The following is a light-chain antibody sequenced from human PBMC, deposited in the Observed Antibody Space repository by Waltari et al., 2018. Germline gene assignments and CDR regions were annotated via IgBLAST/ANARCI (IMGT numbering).Light chain of an antibody. V-gene: IGLV2-8*01. J-gene: IGLJ2*01. CDR3: SSYAGSNNLV. Sequence: QSALTQPPSASGSPGQSVTLSCTATSSDVGDYVSWYQQHPGKAPKLMISEVTKRPSGVPDRFSGSKSGNTASLTVSGLQAEDEADYYCSSYAGSNNLVFGGGTKLTVL. CDR2: EVT. CDR1: SSDVGDY.